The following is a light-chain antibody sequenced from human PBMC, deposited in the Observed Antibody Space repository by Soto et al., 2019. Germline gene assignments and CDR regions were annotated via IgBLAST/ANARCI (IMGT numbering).Light chain of an antibody. Sequence: DIQMTQYNSTLSASVGDRVTVSCLASQSINTWLAWYQQKPGKAPKLLIYDASSLQSGVPSRFTGRGSGTEFTLTISSLQPDDFTTYYCQLYDSFSRTFAQVGIVDIK. V-gene: IGKV1-5*01. J-gene: IGKJ1*01. CDR3: QLYDSFSRT. CDR2: DAS. CDR1: QSINTW.